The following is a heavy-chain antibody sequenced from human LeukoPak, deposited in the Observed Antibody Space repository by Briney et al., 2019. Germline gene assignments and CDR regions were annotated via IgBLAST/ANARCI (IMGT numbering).Heavy chain of an antibody. Sequence: GGSLRLSCAASGFTLSIYGMNCARHAPGKGLEWVSYISSSSVTSYYAASVRGRFTISRDNAKNSLYLQMNSLRDEDTAVYYCARGQVDFDYWGQGTLVSVSS. J-gene: IGHJ4*02. CDR3: ARGQVDFDY. CDR1: GFTLSIYG. D-gene: IGHD5-12*01. V-gene: IGHV3-48*02. CDR2: ISSSSVTS.